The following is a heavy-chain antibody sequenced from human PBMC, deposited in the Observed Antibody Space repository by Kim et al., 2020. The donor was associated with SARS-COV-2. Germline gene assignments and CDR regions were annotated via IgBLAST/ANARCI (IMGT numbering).Heavy chain of an antibody. Sequence: SVKVSCKASGGTFSSYAISWVRQAPGQGLEWIGGIIPIFGTANYAQKFQGRVTITADESTSTAYMELSSLRSEDTAVYYCARGGYSGGSPITFRNWFDPWGQGTLVTVCS. D-gene: IGHD2-15*01. J-gene: IGHJ5*02. CDR1: GGTFSSYA. CDR3: ARGGYSGGSPITFRNWFDP. V-gene: IGHV1-69*13. CDR2: IIPIFGTA.